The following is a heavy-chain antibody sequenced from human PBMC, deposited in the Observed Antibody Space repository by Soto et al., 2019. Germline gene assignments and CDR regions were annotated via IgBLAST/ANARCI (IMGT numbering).Heavy chain of an antibody. CDR2: ISSSGSTI. J-gene: IGHJ6*02. Sequence: PGGSLRLSCAASGFTSSSYEMNWVRQAPGKGLEWVSYISSSGSTIYYADSVKGRFTISRDNAKNSLYLQMNSLRAEDTAVYYCARVPVVVVPAAIYLYYYYYGMDVWGQGTTVTVSS. CDR3: ARVPVVVVPAAIYLYYYYYGMDV. D-gene: IGHD2-2*01. V-gene: IGHV3-48*03. CDR1: GFTSSSYE.